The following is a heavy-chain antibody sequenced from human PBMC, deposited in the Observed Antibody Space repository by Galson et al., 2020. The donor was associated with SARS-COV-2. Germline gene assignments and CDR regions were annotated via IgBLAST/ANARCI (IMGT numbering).Heavy chain of an antibody. CDR1: GFTFSDHY. V-gene: IGHV3-72*01. D-gene: IGHD2-8*02. Sequence: GGSLRLSCAASGFTFSDHYMDWVRQAPGKGLEWVGRIRNKVNSYTTEYAASVIGRFTISRDDSQNSVYLQMNSLETEDTALYYCATRKSTGFYYFDYWGQGTLVTVSS. CDR3: ATRKSTGFYYFDY. CDR2: IRNKVNSYTT. J-gene: IGHJ4*02.